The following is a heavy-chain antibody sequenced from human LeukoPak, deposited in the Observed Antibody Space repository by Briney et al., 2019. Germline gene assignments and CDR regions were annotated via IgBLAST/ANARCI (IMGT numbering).Heavy chain of an antibody. CDR2: IRNRIHGRTS. D-gene: IGHD4-17*01. CDR3: ARGGVNDHGDGQYFEH. Sequence: SLSLSCTSFGFTFGDYAISCFRQAPGKGLEWVGSIRNRIHGRTSVYAASVESRFTISREDPESVAYLQMNSLKTEDTAVYFCARGGVNDHGDGQYFEHWGQGTLVTVSS. J-gene: IGHJ1*01. V-gene: IGHV3-49*03. CDR1: GFTFGDYA.